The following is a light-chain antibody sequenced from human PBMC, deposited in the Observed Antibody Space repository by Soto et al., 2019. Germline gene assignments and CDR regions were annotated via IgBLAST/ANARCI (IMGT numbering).Light chain of an antibody. J-gene: IGKJ1*01. CDR1: QGISNY. CDR2: AAS. Sequence: DIQMTQSPSSLSASVGDRVTITCRASQGISNYLAWYQQKPGKVPKLLICAASILQSGVPSRFRGSGSGTGFTLSITSLQPEDVATYYWQKYNSAPRTFGQGTKVEIK. V-gene: IGKV1-27*01. CDR3: QKYNSAPRT.